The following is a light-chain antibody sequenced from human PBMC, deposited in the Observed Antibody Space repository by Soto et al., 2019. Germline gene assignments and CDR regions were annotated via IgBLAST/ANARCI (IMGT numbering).Light chain of an antibody. V-gene: IGKV3-15*01. CDR1: QSISDT. Sequence: ETVMTQSPATLSVSPGGRATLSCRASQSISDTLAWYQQKPGQAPRLLIHGASTRATGFPARFSGSGSGTDFTLTISSLQPDDVATYYCLQYDNHSWTFGQGTKVDIK. CDR3: LQYDNHSWT. CDR2: GAS. J-gene: IGKJ1*01.